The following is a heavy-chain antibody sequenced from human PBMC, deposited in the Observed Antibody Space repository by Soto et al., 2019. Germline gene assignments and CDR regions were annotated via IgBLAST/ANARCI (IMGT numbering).Heavy chain of an antibody. CDR3: ARVRYCSGGSCYPRFDP. Sequence: QVQLQESGPGLVKPSQTLSLTCTVSGGSISSGGYYWSWIRQHPGKGLEWIGYIYYSGSTYYNPSLQSRVTHTVDTSKNQFSLRLGSVTAADPALYYCARVRYCSGGSCYPRFDPWCQGTLVTVSS. D-gene: IGHD2-15*01. J-gene: IGHJ5*02. V-gene: IGHV4-31*03. CDR1: GGSISSGGYY. CDR2: IYYSGST.